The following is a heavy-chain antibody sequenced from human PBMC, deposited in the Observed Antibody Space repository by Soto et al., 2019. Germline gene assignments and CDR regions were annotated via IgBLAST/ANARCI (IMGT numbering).Heavy chain of an antibody. D-gene: IGHD6-6*01. J-gene: IGHJ6*03. Sequence: SLRLSCAASGFTFSSYGMHWVRQAPGKGLEWVAVISYDGSNKYYADSVKGRFTISRDNSKNTLYLQMNSLRAEDTAVYYCAKPLAARRDYYYYMDVWGKGTTVTVSS. V-gene: IGHV3-30*18. CDR3: AKPLAARRDYYYYMDV. CDR1: GFTFSSYG. CDR2: ISYDGSNK.